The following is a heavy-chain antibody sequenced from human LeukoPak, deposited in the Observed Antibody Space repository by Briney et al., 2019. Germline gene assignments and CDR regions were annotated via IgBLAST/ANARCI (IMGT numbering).Heavy chain of an antibody. J-gene: IGHJ4*02. Sequence: ASVKVSCKASGGTFSSYAISWVRQAPGQGLEWMGGIIPIFGTANYAQKLQGRVTITADESTSTAYMELSSLRSEDTAVYYCARGHYDSSGYSIDAYYFDYWGQGTLVTVSS. CDR2: IIPIFGTA. D-gene: IGHD3-22*01. CDR1: GGTFSSYA. CDR3: ARGHYDSSGYSIDAYYFDY. V-gene: IGHV1-69*13.